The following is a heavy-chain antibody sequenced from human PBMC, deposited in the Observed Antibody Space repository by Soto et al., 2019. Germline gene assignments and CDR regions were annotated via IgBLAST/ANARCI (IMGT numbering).Heavy chain of an antibody. D-gene: IGHD2-8*02. CDR1: GFTFTNYW. CDR2: ITSDWSNT. J-gene: IGHJ6*02. CDR3: ARYCNRPKFYGLDV. V-gene: IGHV3-74*01. Sequence: PWGSLSLSCEASGFTFTNYWMHWVRQAPGKGLVWVSRITSDWSNTRYADSVQGRFTISRDNANNTLFLKMTSVKAADTAVYFCARYCNRPKFYGLDVWGQGTTVTVYS.